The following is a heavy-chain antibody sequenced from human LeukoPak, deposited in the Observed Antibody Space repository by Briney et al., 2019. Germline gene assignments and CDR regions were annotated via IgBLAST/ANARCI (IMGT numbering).Heavy chain of an antibody. CDR1: GYTYTSYG. CDR2: ISAYNGNT. CDR3: ARDLYYYDSSGYSSYYYYMDV. D-gene: IGHD3-22*01. V-gene: IGHV1-18*01. J-gene: IGHJ6*03. Sequence: ASVNVSCKASGYTYTSYGISWVRQPPGQGLEWMGWISAYNGNTNYAQKLQGRVTMTTDTSTSTAYMELRSLRTDDTAVYYCARDLYYYDSSGYSSYYYYMDVWGKGTTVTVSS.